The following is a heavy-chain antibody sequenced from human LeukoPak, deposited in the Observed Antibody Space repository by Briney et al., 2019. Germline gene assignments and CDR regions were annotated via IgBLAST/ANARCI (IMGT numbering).Heavy chain of an antibody. CDR3: ARVSWFPGTSYYYMDV. V-gene: IGHV4-38-2*02. CDR1: GYSISSGYY. Sequence: SETLSLTCTVSGYSISSGYYWGWVRQPPGKGLEWIGGIYHSGSTYYNPSLKSRVTISVDTSKNQFFLKLRSVTAADTAVYYCARVSWFPGTSYYYMDVWGKGTTVTVSS. J-gene: IGHJ6*03. CDR2: IYHSGST. D-gene: IGHD1-1*01.